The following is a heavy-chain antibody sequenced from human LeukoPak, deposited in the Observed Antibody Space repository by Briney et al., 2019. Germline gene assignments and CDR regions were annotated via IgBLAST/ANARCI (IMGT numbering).Heavy chain of an antibody. V-gene: IGHV5-51*01. CDR1: GYNFASSW. CDR2: IYPGDSDT. Sequence: GESLKISCKGSGYNFASSWIGWVRQMPGKGLEWMGIIYPGDSDTRYSPSFQGQVTISADKSISTAYLQWSSLKASDTAMYYCARPRNIRLGELLSYYFDYWGQGTLVTVSS. CDR3: ARPRNIRLGELLSYYFDY. J-gene: IGHJ4*02. D-gene: IGHD3-16*01.